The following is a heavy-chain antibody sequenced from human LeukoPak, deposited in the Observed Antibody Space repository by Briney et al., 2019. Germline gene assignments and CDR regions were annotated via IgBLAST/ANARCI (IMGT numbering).Heavy chain of an antibody. CDR1: GFTFSSYW. D-gene: IGHD3-9*01. CDR3: ARDHDWAFDL. J-gene: IGHJ4*02. CDR2: INSDGSST. V-gene: IGHV3-74*01. Sequence: GGSLRLSCAASGFTFSSYWMHWVRQAPGKGLVWVSRINSDGSSTSYADSVKGRFTISRDNPKKSLYLQMNALRYEDTVIYYCARDHDWAFDLWGQGTLVTVSS.